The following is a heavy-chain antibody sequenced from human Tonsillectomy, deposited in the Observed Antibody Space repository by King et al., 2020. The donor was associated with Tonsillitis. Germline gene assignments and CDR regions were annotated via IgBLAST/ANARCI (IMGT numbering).Heavy chain of an antibody. CDR2: LRGAGARA. CDR1: GFTFSTYA. D-gene: IGHD3-3*01. J-gene: IGHJ6*02. CDR3: AKCPYDFWSGGLYYAMDV. V-gene: IGHV3-23*04. Sequence: VQLVESGGDLVQPGGSLRLSFAASGFTFSTYAMTWVRRAPGKGLEWVSVLRGAGARAFHADSVKGRFTISRDNSKNTLYLQMNSLRAEDTAVYYCAKCPYDFWSGGLYYAMDVWGQGTTVTVSS.